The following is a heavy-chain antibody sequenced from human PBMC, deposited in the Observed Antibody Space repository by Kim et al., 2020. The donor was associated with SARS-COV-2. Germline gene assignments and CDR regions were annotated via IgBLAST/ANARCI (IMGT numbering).Heavy chain of an antibody. Sequence: SETLSLTCTVSGGSISSGGYYWTWIRQHPGRGLEWIGYIHYSGSTYYNPSLKSRVTISVDTSKNQFSLKLSSVTAADTAVYYCALGGSRVYYFDYWGQGT. V-gene: IGHV4-31*03. CDR2: IHYSGST. CDR3: ALGGSRVYYFDY. J-gene: IGHJ4*02. CDR1: GGSISSGGYY. D-gene: IGHD3-10*01.